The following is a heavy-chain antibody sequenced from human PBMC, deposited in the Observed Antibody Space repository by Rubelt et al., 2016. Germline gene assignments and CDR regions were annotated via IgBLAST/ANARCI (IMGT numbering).Heavy chain of an antibody. CDR2: SGST. D-gene: IGHD3-3*01. Sequence: SGSTYYNPSLKSQVTISVDTSKNQFSLKLSSVTAADTAVYYCARRVTIFGVVTGGYYFDYWGQGTLVTVSS. CDR3: ARRVTIFGVVTGGYYFDY. J-gene: IGHJ4*02. V-gene: IGHV4-39*01.